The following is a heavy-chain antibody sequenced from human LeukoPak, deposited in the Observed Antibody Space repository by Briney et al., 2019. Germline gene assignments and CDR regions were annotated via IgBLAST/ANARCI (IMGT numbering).Heavy chain of an antibody. CDR1: GGTFSSYA. CDR3: ARGGTTPRANHWYFDL. V-gene: IGHV1-69*13. Sequence: SVKVSCRASGGTFSSYAISWVRQAPGQGLEWMGGIIPIFGTANYAQKFQGRVTITADESTSTAYMELSSLRSEDTAVYYCARGGTTPRANHWYFDLWGRGTLVTVSS. CDR2: IIPIFGTA. J-gene: IGHJ2*01. D-gene: IGHD1-26*01.